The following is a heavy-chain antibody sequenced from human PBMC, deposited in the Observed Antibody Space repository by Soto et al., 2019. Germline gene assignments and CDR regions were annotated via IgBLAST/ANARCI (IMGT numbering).Heavy chain of an antibody. CDR3: ARVGNWHDVLGS. J-gene: IGHJ5*02. CDR2: IYYSGKT. CDR1: GGSISSYY. D-gene: IGHD1-1*01. Sequence: SETLSLTCTVSGGSISSYYWSWIRQPPGKGLEWIGYIYYSGKTYYNPSLKSRVTISVDTSKNQFSLKLTSVTAADTAVYYCARVGNWHDVLGSWGQGALVIVSS. V-gene: IGHV4-59*01.